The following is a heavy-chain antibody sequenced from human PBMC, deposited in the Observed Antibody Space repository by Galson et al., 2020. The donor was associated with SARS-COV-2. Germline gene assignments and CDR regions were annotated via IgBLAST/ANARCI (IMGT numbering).Heavy chain of an antibody. CDR1: GYTLTELS. CDR2: FDPEDGET. CDR3: ATGPIALPGWFDT. D-gene: IGHD2-15*01. J-gene: IGHJ5*02. V-gene: IGHV1-24*01. Sequence: ASVKVSCKVSGYTLTELSMHWVRQAPGKGLEWMGGFDPEDGETIYTQKFQGRVTMTEDTSTDTAYMELSSLRSEDTAVYYCATGPIALPGWFDTWGQGTLVTVSS.